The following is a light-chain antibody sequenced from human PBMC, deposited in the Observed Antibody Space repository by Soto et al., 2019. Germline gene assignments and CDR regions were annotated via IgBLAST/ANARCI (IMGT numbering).Light chain of an antibody. J-gene: IGLJ3*02. Sequence: NFMLTQPHSVSESPGKTITISCTRSSGSIASNHVQWYQQRPGSAPTTVIYEDNQKPSGVPDRFSGSIDRSSNSASLTISGLKTEDEAVYFCQSYDTSSWVFGGGTQLTVL. V-gene: IGLV6-57*04. CDR2: EDN. CDR3: QSYDTSSWV. CDR1: SGSIASNH.